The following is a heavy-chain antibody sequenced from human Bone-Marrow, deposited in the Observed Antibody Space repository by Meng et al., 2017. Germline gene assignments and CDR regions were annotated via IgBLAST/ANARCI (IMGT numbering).Heavy chain of an antibody. V-gene: IGHV4-4*02. D-gene: IGHD1-7*01. Sequence: QVQLQESGPGLVKPSGTLSLTCTVSGDSISSDIWWSWVRQPPGKWLEWIGEVYHRGDTNYNPSLKSRVDISVDESKNQFYLSLFSVTAADTAVYYCGRDQGRELINHWGQGTLVTVSS. CDR2: VYHRGDT. CDR1: GDSISSDIW. J-gene: IGHJ4*02. CDR3: GRDQGRELINH.